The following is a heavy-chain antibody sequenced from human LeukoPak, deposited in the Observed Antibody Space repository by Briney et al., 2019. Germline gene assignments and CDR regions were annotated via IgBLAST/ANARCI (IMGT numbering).Heavy chain of an antibody. Sequence: GESLKISCKGSGYSFASHWIGWVRQMPGKGLEWMGIIYPGDSDTRYSPSFQGQVTISADKSISTAYLQWGSLKASDTAMYYCAIFDFLFGEIDNWFDPWGQGTQVTVSS. D-gene: IGHD3-16*01. CDR2: IYPGDSDT. J-gene: IGHJ5*02. V-gene: IGHV5-51*01. CDR3: AIFDFLFGEIDNWFDP. CDR1: GYSFASHW.